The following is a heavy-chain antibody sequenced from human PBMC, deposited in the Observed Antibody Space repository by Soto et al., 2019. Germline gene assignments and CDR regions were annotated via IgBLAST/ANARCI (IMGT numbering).Heavy chain of an antibody. V-gene: IGHV5-10-1*01. J-gene: IGHJ6*02. CDR1: GYSFTSYW. CDR2: IDPSDSYT. CDR3: AGGNFWSGNILFSSGSKTTRPPYGMDV. D-gene: IGHD3-3*01. Sequence: GESLKISCKGSGYSFTSYWISWVRQMPGKGLEWMGRIDPSDSYTNYSPSFQGHVTISADKSISTAYLQWSSLKASGTAMYYCAGGNFWSGNILFSSGSKTTRPPYGMDVWGQGTTVTVSS.